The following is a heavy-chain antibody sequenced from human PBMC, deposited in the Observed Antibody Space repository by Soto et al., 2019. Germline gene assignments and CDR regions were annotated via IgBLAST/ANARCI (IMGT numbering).Heavy chain of an antibody. CDR1: GYSFTGYG. CDR2: ITTYNGDT. CDR3: ARGRGYSLIPVVDDAVDV. D-gene: IGHD5-12*01. Sequence: QVQLVQSGAEVKKPGASVKVSCKASGYSFTGYGINWVRQAPGQGLQWLGRITTYNGDTNYAQNFQGRVTMTTDTSTSTTYMELRSLRSDDTAVYFCARGRGYSLIPVVDDAVDVWAKGHWSPSLQ. V-gene: IGHV1-18*04. J-gene: IGHJ3*01.